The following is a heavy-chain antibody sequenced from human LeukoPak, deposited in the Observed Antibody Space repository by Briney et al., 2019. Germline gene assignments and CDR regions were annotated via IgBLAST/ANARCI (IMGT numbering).Heavy chain of an antibody. Sequence: GGSLRLSCAASGFTFDDYAMPWVRQAPGKGLEWVSGISWNSGSIGYADSVKGRFTISRDNAKNSLYLQMNSLRAEDTALYYCAKDLTHHFDIVVVPAAPGPYYYYGMDVWGQGTTVTVSS. V-gene: IGHV3-9*01. CDR2: ISWNSGSI. CDR3: AKDLTHHFDIVVVPAAPGPYYYYGMDV. CDR1: GFTFDDYA. J-gene: IGHJ6*02. D-gene: IGHD2-2*01.